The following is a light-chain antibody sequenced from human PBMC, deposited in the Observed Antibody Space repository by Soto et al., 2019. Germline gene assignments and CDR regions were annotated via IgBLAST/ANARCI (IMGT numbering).Light chain of an antibody. CDR2: DST. CDR1: AGSYGV. CDR3: SLDAGRNAYV. Sequence: LTQPASVSGSPGQSITISCSGAGSYGVVSWYQQHPGKVPKLLIYDSTQRPSAVSDRFSGSKSANTASLTISGLQAEDEADYYCSLDAGRNAYVFGAGTKVTVL. V-gene: IGLV2-23*01. J-gene: IGLJ1*01.